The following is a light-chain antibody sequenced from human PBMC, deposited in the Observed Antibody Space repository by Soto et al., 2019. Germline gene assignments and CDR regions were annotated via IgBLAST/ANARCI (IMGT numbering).Light chain of an antibody. CDR2: GDS. CDR1: SSNIGAGYN. J-gene: IGLJ3*02. CDR3: QSYDSSLSGWL. V-gene: IGLV1-40*01. Sequence: QSVLTQPPSVSGAPGQRVTISGTGSSSNIGAGYNVHWYQQVPGTAPKLLIYGDSNRPSGVPDRFSGSKSGTSASLAITGLQAEDEADYYCQSYDSSLSGWLFGGGTQLTVL.